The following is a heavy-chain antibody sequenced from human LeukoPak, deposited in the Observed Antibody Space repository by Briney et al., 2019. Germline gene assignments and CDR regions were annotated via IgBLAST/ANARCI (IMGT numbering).Heavy chain of an antibody. Sequence: GGSLRLSCAASGFTFSSYSMNWVRQAPGKGLEWVSSISSSSSYIYYADSVKGRFTISRDNAKNSLYLQMNGLRAEDTAVYYCARAAGHYYFDYWGQGTLVTVSS. CDR3: ARAAGHYYFDY. CDR1: GFTFSSYS. J-gene: IGHJ4*02. V-gene: IGHV3-21*01. CDR2: ISSSSSYI. D-gene: IGHD6-13*01.